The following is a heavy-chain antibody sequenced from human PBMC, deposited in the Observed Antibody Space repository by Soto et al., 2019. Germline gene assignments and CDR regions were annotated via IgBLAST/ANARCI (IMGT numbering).Heavy chain of an antibody. CDR1: GFTFNSHH. V-gene: IGHV3-48*02. CDR2: ISRSGDTI. J-gene: IGHJ4*02. CDR3: ARDPDVGGTGWSYFAS. Sequence: EVQLVESGGGLVQPGGSLRLSCAASGFTFNSHHMNWVRQAPGKGLEWVSYISRSGDTIYYADSVRGRFTISRDNATDSLYLQRNSLRDEDTAVYYCARDPDVGGTGWSYFASCGQGALVTVSS. D-gene: IGHD6-19*01.